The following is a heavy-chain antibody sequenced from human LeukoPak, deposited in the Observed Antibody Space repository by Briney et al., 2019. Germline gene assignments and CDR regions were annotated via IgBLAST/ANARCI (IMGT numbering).Heavy chain of an antibody. Sequence: ASVKVSCTASGYTFTTSDINWVRQATGQGLEWMGWMNPNGGKTGSAQKFQGRLTMTKNTSTSTAYMEVTGLKFEDTAIYYCARGRPGPAGAGTYDFWGQGTLITVSS. V-gene: IGHV1-8*01. D-gene: IGHD6-13*01. CDR2: MNPNGGKT. J-gene: IGHJ4*02. CDR3: ARGRPGPAGAGTYDF. CDR1: GYTFTTSD.